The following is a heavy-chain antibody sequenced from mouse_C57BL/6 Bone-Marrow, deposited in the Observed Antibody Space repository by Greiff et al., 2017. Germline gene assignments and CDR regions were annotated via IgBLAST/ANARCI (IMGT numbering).Heavy chain of an antibody. CDR2: IYPGGGYT. J-gene: IGHJ3*01. Sequence: VKLVESGAELVRPGTSVKMSCKASGYTFTNYWIGWAKQRPGHGLEWIGDIYPGGGYTNYNEKFKGKATLTADKSSSTAYMQFSSLTSEDSAIYYCAREGGFGFAYWGQGTLVTVSA. CDR3: AREGGFGFAY. V-gene: IGHV1-63*01. CDR1: GYTFTNYW.